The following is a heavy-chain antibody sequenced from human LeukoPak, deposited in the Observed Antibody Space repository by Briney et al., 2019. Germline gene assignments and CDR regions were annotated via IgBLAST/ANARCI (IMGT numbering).Heavy chain of an antibody. Sequence: GGSLRLSCAASGFTFSSYSINWVRQAPGKGLEWVSSTSSSSSYIYYADSVKGRFTISRDNAKNSLYLQMNSLRAEDTALYYCARGSSSGYQKDYGMDVWGQGTTVTVSS. CDR2: TSSSSSYI. CDR3: ARGSSSGYQKDYGMDV. J-gene: IGHJ6*02. D-gene: IGHD3-22*01. CDR1: GFTFSSYS. V-gene: IGHV3-21*01.